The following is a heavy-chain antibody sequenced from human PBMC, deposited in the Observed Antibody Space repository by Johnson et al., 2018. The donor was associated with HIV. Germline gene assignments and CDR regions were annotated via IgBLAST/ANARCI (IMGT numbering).Heavy chain of an antibody. Sequence: QVQLVESGGGLVQPGGSLRLSCAASGFTFSSYAMHLVRQAPGTGLEWVAVISYDGSNKYYADSVTGRFIISRDNSKNTLYLQMGSLTTEDMAVYYCAREPLGNYVLGYAFDIWGQGTMVTVSS. V-gene: IGHV3-30*14. CDR3: AREPLGNYVLGYAFDI. D-gene: IGHD1-7*01. CDR2: ISYDGSNK. J-gene: IGHJ3*02. CDR1: GFTFSSYA.